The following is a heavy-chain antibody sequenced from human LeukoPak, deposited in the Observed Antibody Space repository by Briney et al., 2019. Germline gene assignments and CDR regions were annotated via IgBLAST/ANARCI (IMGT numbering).Heavy chain of an antibody. D-gene: IGHD2-21*01. CDR2: ISGSGGST. Sequence: GGSLRLSCAASGFTFSSYAMSWVRQAPGKGLEWVSAISGSGGSTYYADSVKGRFTISRDNSKDTLYLQMNSLRAEDTAVYYCAKGCGGDCYSNYFDYRGQGTLVTVSS. CDR3: AKGCGGDCYSNYFDY. V-gene: IGHV3-23*01. CDR1: GFTFSSYA. J-gene: IGHJ4*02.